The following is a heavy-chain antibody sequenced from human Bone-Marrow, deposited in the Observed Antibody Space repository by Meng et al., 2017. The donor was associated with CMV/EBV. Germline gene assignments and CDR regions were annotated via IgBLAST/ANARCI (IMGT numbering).Heavy chain of an antibody. CDR3: ARGWYSSSDY. CDR1: GGSISSSSYY. Sequence: GPLKLSCTVSGGSISSSSYYWGWIRQPPGKGLEWIGSIYYSGSTYYNPSLKSRVTISVDTSKNQFSLKLSSVTAADTAVYYCARGWYSSSDYWGQGTLVTVSS. J-gene: IGHJ4*02. D-gene: IGHD6-6*01. V-gene: IGHV4-39*07. CDR2: IYYSGST.